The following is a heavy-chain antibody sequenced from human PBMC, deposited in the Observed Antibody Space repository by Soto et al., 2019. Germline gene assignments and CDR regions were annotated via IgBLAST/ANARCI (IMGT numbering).Heavy chain of an antibody. CDR3: ARGPPIAAAGNFDY. Sequence: SETLSLTCTVSGGSISSGGYYWSWIRQHPGKGLEWIGYIYYSGSTYYNPSLKSRVTISVDTSKNQFSLKLSSVTAADTAVYYCARGPPIAAAGNFDYWGQGTMVTVYS. CDR2: IYYSGST. J-gene: IGHJ4*02. V-gene: IGHV4-31*03. D-gene: IGHD6-13*01. CDR1: GGSISSGGYY.